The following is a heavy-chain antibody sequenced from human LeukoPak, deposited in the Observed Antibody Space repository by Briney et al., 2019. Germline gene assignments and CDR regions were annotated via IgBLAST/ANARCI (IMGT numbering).Heavy chain of an antibody. V-gene: IGHV4-39*07. Sequence: PSETLSLTCTVSGGSISSSSYYWGWIRQPPGKGLEWIGSIYHSGSTYYNPSLKSRVTISVDTSKNQFSLKLSSVTAADTAVYYCATRWGYSSSGESGWFDPWGQGTLVTVSS. J-gene: IGHJ5*02. D-gene: IGHD6-13*01. CDR3: ATRWGYSSSGESGWFDP. CDR1: GGSISSSSYY. CDR2: IYHSGST.